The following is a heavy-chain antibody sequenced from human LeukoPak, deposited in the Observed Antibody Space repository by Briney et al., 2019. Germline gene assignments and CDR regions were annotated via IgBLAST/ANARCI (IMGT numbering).Heavy chain of an antibody. CDR2: ISYSGTN. J-gene: IGHJ5*02. CDR1: GGSVSSSTYY. D-gene: IGHD7-27*01. CDR3: ASLGTLRS. V-gene: IGHV4-39*01. Sequence: KASETLSLTCTVSGGSVSSSTYYWGWIRQPPGKGLEWIGSISYSGTNYNNPSPKSRVSISIDTSKNQFSVKLTSVSAADTAMYYCASLGTLRSWGQGTLVTVSS.